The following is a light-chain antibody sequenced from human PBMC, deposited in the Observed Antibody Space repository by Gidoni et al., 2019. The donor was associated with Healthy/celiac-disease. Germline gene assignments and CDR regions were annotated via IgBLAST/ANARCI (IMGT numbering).Light chain of an antibody. CDR2: AAS. V-gene: IGKV1-8*01. CDR3: QQYYSYPPFT. Sequence: AIRMTQSPSSFSASTGDRVPITCRASQGISSYLAWYQQKPGKAPKLLIYAASTLQSGVPSRFSGSGSGTDVTLTISCLQSEDFATYYCQQYYSYPPFTFGPGTKVDIK. J-gene: IGKJ3*01. CDR1: QGISSY.